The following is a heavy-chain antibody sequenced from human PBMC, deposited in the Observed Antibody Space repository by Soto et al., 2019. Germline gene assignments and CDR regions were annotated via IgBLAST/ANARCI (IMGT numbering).Heavy chain of an antibody. CDR3: AKKQGVELVPLANRDRCGS. CDR2: ISGSGFKK. V-gene: IGHV3-23*01. Sequence: ASWSLILSCAASGFIFENFGMSWVRQAPGKGLEWISSISGSGFKKYYADSVKGRFTISRDNSKSTVYLELNNLSAEYTAVYHWAKKQGVELVPLANRDRCGSWGLGPL. CDR1: GFIFENFG. D-gene: IGHD1-26*01. J-gene: IGHJ5*02.